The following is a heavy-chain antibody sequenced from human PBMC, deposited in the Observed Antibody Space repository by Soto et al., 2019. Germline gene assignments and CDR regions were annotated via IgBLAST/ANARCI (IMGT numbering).Heavy chain of an antibody. V-gene: IGHV1-3*01. Sequence: QVQLVQSGAEVKKPGASVKVSCKASGYTFISYAMHWVRQAPGQRLEWMGWINAGNGNTKYSQKFQGRVTITRDTSASTAYMELSSLRSEDTAVYYCARDGDTVTTSVSGMDVWGQGTTVTVSS. D-gene: IGHD4-17*01. CDR1: GYTFISYA. J-gene: IGHJ6*02. CDR2: INAGNGNT. CDR3: ARDGDTVTTSVSGMDV.